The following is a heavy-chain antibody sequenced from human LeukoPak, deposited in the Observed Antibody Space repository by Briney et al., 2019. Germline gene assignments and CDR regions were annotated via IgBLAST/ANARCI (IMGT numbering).Heavy chain of an antibody. V-gene: IGHV3-11*01. CDR1: GFTFSDYY. CDR2: ISSSGSTI. Sequence: PGGSLRLSCAASGFTFSDYYMSWIRQAPAKGLEWGSYISSSGSTIYYAGSVKGRFTTSRDDAKNSLYLQMNSLRAEDTAVYYCARETYDFWSGYYTGINWFDPWGQGTLVTVSS. J-gene: IGHJ5*02. D-gene: IGHD3-3*01. CDR3: ARETYDFWSGYYTGINWFDP.